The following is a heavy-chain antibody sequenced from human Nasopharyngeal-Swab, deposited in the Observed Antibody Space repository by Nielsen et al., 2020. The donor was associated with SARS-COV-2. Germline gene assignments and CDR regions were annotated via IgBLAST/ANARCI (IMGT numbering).Heavy chain of an antibody. V-gene: IGHV3-30*03. CDR3: ARDAPAHYGAFY. Sequence: SLKISCAASEFTFSSFVMHWLHQAPGKGQERVAFIPHDASNEYYGNSEKGRFSISRDSSKNTLYLQMDSLRGEDTAVYYCARDAPAHYGAFYWGQGTLVTVSS. J-gene: IGHJ4*02. D-gene: IGHD4-17*01. CDR2: IPHDASNE. CDR1: EFTFSSFV.